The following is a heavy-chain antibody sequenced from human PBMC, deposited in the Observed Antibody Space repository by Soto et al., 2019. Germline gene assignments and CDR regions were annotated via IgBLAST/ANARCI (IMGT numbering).Heavy chain of an antibody. CDR2: MQPNTGRT. CDR3: ARGVSAGVDY. V-gene: IGHV1-8*01. Sequence: QVQLVQSGAEVREPGASVKVSCKASGYSFTSLDINWVRQTAGQGLEWMGWMQPNTGRTGYAQKFQGRVTMTQDTSINTAYMEVTTLTSDDTAFYYCARGVSAGVDYWGQGTLVTVSS. J-gene: IGHJ4*02. CDR1: GYSFTSLD. D-gene: IGHD1-26*01.